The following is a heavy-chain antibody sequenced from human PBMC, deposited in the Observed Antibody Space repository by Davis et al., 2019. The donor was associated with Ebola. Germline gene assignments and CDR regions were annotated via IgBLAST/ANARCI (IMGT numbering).Heavy chain of an antibody. J-gene: IGHJ4*02. Sequence: GESLKIPCAASGFTFSNYWMHWLRQAPGKGLEWVSCIKSDGSSTTYADSVKGRFTVSRDDAKHTLFLQMNSLRAEDTAVYYCARVRWTSGYYFDYWGQGTLVTVSS. CDR3: ARVRWTSGYYFDY. D-gene: IGHD3-22*01. CDR1: GFTFSNYW. V-gene: IGHV3-74*01. CDR2: IKSDGSST.